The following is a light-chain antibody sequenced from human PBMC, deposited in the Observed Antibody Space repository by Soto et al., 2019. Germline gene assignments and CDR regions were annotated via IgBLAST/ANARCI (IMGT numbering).Light chain of an antibody. V-gene: IGLV2-23*01. CDR3: CSYAGRSTLV. CDR1: SSDVGSYNL. J-gene: IGLJ3*02. CDR2: EGS. Sequence: QSALTQPASVSGSPGQSITISCTGSSSDVGSYNLVSWHQQYPGKAPKLMIYEGSKRPSGVSNRFSGSKSGNTASLTISGLXAXXXADYYCCSYAGRSTLVFGGGTKL.